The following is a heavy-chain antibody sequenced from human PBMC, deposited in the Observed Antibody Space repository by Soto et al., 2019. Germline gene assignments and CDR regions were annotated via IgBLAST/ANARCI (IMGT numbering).Heavy chain of an antibody. D-gene: IGHD2-15*01. J-gene: IGHJ6*02. CDR2: IYTSGST. CDR1: GGSISSYY. V-gene: IGHV4-4*07. Sequence: KLPETLSLTCTVSGGSISSYYWSWIRQPAGKGLEWIGRIYTSGSTNYNPSLKSRVTMSVDTSKNQFSLKLSSVTAADTAVYYCARDQRDCSGGSCYYYGMDVWGQGTTVTVSS. CDR3: ARDQRDCSGGSCYYYGMDV.